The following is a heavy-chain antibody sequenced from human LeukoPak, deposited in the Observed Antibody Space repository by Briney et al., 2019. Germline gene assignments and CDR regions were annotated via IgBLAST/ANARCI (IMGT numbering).Heavy chain of an antibody. Sequence: PGGSLRLSCAASRFTVSSNYMSWVRQAPGKGLEWVLVMHSGSKTYYADSVKGRFTISRDNSKNTLYLQMNRLRAEDTAVYYCAREVLGWLQVPGAFDIWGQGTMVTVSS. V-gene: IGHV3-66*01. CDR1: RFTVSSNY. J-gene: IGHJ3*02. CDR3: AREVLGWLQVPGAFDI. CDR2: MHSGSKT. D-gene: IGHD5-24*01.